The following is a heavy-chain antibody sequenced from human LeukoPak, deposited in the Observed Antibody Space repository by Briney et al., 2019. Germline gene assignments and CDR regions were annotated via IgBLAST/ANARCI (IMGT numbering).Heavy chain of an antibody. CDR3: ARAGLWDFYDSSGYHNGAFDI. V-gene: IGHV1-2*02. J-gene: IGHJ3*02. CDR2: INPNSGGT. D-gene: IGHD3-22*01. Sequence: ASVKVSCKASGYTFTGYYMHWARQAPGQGLEWMGWINPNSGGTNYAQKFQHRVTMTRDSSLSTAYMELSRLRSDETAVYYCARAGLWDFYDSSGYHNGAFDIWGQGTMVTVSS. CDR1: GYTFTGYY.